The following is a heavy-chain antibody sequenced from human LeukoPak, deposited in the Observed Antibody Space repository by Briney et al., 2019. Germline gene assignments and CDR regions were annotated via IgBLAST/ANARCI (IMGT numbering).Heavy chain of an antibody. V-gene: IGHV3-7*03. J-gene: IGHJ1*01. Sequence: GGSLRLSCAASGFTFSSYWMSWVRQAPGKGLEWVANIKQEGSENNYVDSVKGRFTISRDNAKNALYLQMNSLRAEDTAVYYCARVSRGYCSSTSCPRTAEYFQHWGQGTLVTVSS. D-gene: IGHD2-2*01. CDR1: GFTFSSYW. CDR2: IKQEGSEN. CDR3: ARVSRGYCSSTSCPRTAEYFQH.